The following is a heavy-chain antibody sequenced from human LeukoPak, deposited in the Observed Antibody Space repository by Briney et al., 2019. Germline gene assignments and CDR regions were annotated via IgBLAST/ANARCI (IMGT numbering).Heavy chain of an antibody. CDR2: IYTSGST. CDR1: GGSISSYY. Sequence: SETLSLTCTVSGGSISSYYWSWIRQPAGKGLEWIGRIYTSGSTNYNPSLKSRVTISVDTSKNQFSLKLSSVTAADTAVYYCARDWYDSSGYYYSFSGFDPWGQGTLVTVSS. CDR3: ARDWYDSSGYYYSFSGFDP. J-gene: IGHJ5*02. D-gene: IGHD3-22*01. V-gene: IGHV4-4*07.